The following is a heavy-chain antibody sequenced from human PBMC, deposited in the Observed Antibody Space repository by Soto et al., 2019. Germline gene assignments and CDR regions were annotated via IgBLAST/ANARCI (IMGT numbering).Heavy chain of an antibody. Sequence: PGGSLRLSCAASGFTFSSYAMHWVRQAPGKGLEWVAVISYDGSNKYYADSVKGRFTISRDNSKNTLYLQMNSLRAEDTAVYYCARDIDYYDSSGATFQHWGQGT. CDR2: ISYDGSNK. V-gene: IGHV3-30-3*01. CDR1: GFTFSSYA. D-gene: IGHD3-22*01. J-gene: IGHJ1*01. CDR3: ARDIDYYDSSGATFQH.